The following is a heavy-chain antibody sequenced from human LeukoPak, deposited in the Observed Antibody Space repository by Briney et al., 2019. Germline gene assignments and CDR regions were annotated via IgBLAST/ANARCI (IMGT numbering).Heavy chain of an antibody. V-gene: IGHV4-59*08. CDR1: GDSISSYY. J-gene: IGHJ5*02. Sequence: SETLSLTCTVSGDSISSYYWSWIRQPPGKGLEWIGYIYYSGSTNYNPSLKSRVTISVDTSKNQFSLKLSSVTAADTAVYYCARTARRDGYNYGWFDPWGQGTLVTVSS. CDR2: IYYSGST. CDR3: ARTARRDGYNYGWFDP. D-gene: IGHD5-24*01.